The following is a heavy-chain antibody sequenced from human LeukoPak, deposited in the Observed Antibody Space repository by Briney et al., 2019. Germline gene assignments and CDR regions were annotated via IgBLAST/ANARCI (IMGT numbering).Heavy chain of an antibody. Sequence: GGSLRLSCAASGFTFSSYAMSWVRQAPGQGLGRVSGVGGSGGSTYYADSVKGRFTISRDNSKNTLYLQMNSLRAEDTAVYYCAKELDIVATITGNWGQGTLVTVSS. J-gene: IGHJ4*02. CDR1: GFTFSSYA. D-gene: IGHD5-12*01. CDR2: VGGSGGST. CDR3: AKELDIVATITGN. V-gene: IGHV3-23*01.